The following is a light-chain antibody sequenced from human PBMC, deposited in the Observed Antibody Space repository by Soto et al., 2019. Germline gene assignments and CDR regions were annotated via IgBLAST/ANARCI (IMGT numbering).Light chain of an antibody. V-gene: IGKV3-15*01. CDR2: GAS. Sequence: EIVMTQSPATLYVYPGERATLSCRASQSVSSNLAWYQQKPGQAPRLLIYGASTRATGIPARFSGSGSGTEFTLTISSLQSADFAVYYCQQYNNWTPITFGQGTRLAI. CDR1: QSVSSN. CDR3: QQYNNWTPIT. J-gene: IGKJ5*01.